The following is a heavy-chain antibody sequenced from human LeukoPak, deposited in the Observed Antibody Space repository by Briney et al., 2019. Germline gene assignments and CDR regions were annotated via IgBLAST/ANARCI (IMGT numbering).Heavy chain of an antibody. Sequence: AASVKVSCKASGYTFTGYYMHWVRQAPGQGLEWMGWINPNSGGTNYAQKFQGRVTMTRDTSISTAYMELSRLRSDDTAVYYCARDPRGYLQASDAFDIWGQGTMVTVSS. V-gene: IGHV1-2*02. J-gene: IGHJ3*02. D-gene: IGHD6-25*01. CDR2: INPNSGGT. CDR3: ARDPRGYLQASDAFDI. CDR1: GYTFTGYY.